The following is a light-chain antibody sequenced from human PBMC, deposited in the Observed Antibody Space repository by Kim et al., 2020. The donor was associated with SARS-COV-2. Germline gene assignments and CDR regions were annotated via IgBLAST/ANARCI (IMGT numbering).Light chain of an antibody. V-gene: IGLV2-14*04. J-gene: IGLJ2*01. CDR1: SSDVSGYNY. Sequence: GPSFTIACTATSSDVSGYNYVSWYHQHPRKAPKLIIYDVSKRPSGVSNRFSGSKSCNTASLTISALQAEDEADYYCSSYTSSSTLVFGGGTKLTAL. CDR2: DVS. CDR3: SSYTSSSTLV.